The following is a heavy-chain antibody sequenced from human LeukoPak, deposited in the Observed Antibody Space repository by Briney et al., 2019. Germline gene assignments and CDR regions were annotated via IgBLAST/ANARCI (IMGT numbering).Heavy chain of an antibody. CDR2: ISDIGSI. J-gene: IGHJ4*02. V-gene: IGHV4-61*05. D-gene: IGHD2/OR15-2a*01. CDR1: GGSISSNTYS. Sequence: SETLSLTCTVSGGSISSNTYSWSWIRQPPGKGLEWIAYISDIGSINYNPSLKSRVTISLDTSKNQFSLKLSSVTAADTAVYYCAGHHPRNTVDFWGQGTLVTVSS. CDR3: AGHHPRNTVDF.